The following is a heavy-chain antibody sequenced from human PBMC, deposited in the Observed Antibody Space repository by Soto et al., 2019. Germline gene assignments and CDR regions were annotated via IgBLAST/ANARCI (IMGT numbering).Heavy chain of an antibody. V-gene: IGHV3-30*18. J-gene: IGHJ3*02. CDR1: GFTFSSYG. D-gene: IGHD3-10*01. Sequence: GGSLRLSCAASGFTFSSYGMHWVRQAPGKGLEWVAVISYDGSNKYYADSVKGRFTISRDNSKNTLYLQMNSLRAEDTAVYYCAKDRSVLWFGELSRPDAFDIWGQGTMVTVSS. CDR3: AKDRSVLWFGELSRPDAFDI. CDR2: ISYDGSNK.